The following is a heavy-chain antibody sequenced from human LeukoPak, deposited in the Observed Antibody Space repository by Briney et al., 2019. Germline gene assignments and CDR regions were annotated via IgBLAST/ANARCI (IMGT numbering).Heavy chain of an antibody. V-gene: IGHV5-51*01. CDR3: ILAADGFDY. D-gene: IGHD6-13*01. Sequence: GESLKISCKGSGYSITNYWIGWVRQMPGKGLEWMGTVYPGNSDTRYSPSFQGQVTMSADKSISTAYLQWSSLKASDTAMYYCILAADGFDYWGQGTLVTVSS. J-gene: IGHJ4*02. CDR1: GYSITNYW. CDR2: VYPGNSDT.